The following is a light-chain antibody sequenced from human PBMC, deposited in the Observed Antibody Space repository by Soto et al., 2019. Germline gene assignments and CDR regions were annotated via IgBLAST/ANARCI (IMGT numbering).Light chain of an antibody. J-gene: IGKJ4*01. CDR3: QQYNNWPPLT. V-gene: IGKV3-15*01. Sequence: EIVMTQSPATLSVSPGERATLSCRASQSVNSNLAWYQQKPGQAPRLLIYSASTRATGTPARFSGSGSGTEFTLTIRSLQSEDFAVYYCQQYNNWPPLTFGGGTKGEI. CDR2: SAS. CDR1: QSVNSN.